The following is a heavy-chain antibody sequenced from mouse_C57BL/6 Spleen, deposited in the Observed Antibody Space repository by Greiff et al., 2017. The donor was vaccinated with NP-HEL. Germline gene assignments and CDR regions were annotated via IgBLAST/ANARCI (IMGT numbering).Heavy chain of an antibody. CDR1: GYTFTSYW. V-gene: IGHV1-55*01. CDR2: IYPGSGST. Sequence: QVQLQQPGAELVKPGASVKMSCKASGYTFTSYWITWVKQRPGQGLEWIGDIYPGSGSTNYNEKFKGKATLTADKSSSTAYMQLSSLTSEDSAVYFCARDGSRDWYFDVWGTGTTVTVSS. CDR3: ARDGSRDWYFDV. J-gene: IGHJ1*03. D-gene: IGHD1-1*01.